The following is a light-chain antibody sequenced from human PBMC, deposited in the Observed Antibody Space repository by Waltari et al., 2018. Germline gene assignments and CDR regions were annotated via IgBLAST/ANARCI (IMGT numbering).Light chain of an antibody. V-gene: IGLV2-11*01. CDR3: CSYSGTNTLYV. CDR2: DVS. CDR1: SSDVGGYDY. J-gene: IGLJ1*01. Sequence: QSALTQPRSVSGSPGQSVTISCTGTSSDVGGYDYVSWYQQHPGKAPKLIIYDVSKRPSGVPDCFSGSKSGSTASLTISGLLAEDEADYYCCSYSGTNTLYVFGTGTEVTVL.